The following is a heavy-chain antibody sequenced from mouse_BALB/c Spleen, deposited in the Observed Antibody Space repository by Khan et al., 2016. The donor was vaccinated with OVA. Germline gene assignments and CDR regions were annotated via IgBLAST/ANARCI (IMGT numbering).Heavy chain of an antibody. Sequence: VQLQQSGAELVKPGASVKLSCTASGFNIKDTYMHWVKQRPEQGLEWIGRIDPAIGDTKYDPKFLGKATLTADTSSNTAYLQLSSLTSEDTAVYYFASPTWFVYWCQGTLVTVSA. CDR1: GFNIKDTY. CDR3: ASPTWFVY. V-gene: IGHV14-3*02. CDR2: IDPAIGDT. J-gene: IGHJ3*01.